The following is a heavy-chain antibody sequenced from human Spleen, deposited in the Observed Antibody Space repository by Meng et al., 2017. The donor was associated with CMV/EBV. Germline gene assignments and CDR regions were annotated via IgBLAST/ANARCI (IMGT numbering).Heavy chain of an antibody. CDR3: AKGAGMED. J-gene: IGHJ4*02. V-gene: IGHV3-23*01. CDR1: GCTFSSYA. Sequence: LRRSGAASGCTFSSYAMSWVRQTPGKGLEWVSAISGSGGSTYYADSVRGRFTISRDNSKNTLYLQMNSLRAEDTAVYYCAKGAGMEDWGQGTLVTVSS. CDR2: ISGSGGST. D-gene: IGHD6-19*01.